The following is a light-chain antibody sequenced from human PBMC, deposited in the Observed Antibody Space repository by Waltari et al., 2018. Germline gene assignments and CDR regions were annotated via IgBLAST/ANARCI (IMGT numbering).Light chain of an antibody. CDR1: QSVSRT. CDR2: GAS. J-gene: IGKJ1*01. CDR3: QHYVRLPAT. Sequence: EIVLTQSPGTLSLPPGERATLSCRASQSVSRTLAWYQQKPGQAPRLLTFGASNRATGIPDRFSGSGSGTDFSLIITRLEPEDSAMYYCQHYVRLPATFGQGTKVEIK. V-gene: IGKV3-20*01.